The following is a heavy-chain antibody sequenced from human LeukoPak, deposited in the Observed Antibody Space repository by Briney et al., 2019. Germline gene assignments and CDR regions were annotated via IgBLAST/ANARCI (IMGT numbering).Heavy chain of an antibody. Sequence: GGSPRLSCAASGFTFSSYAMSWARQAPGKGLEWVSHITTSGGDTYYADSVRGRFTISRDNSKNTLYLQMNSLRAEDTAVYYCANGRYHNFWGQGTLVTVS. CDR2: ITTSGGDT. V-gene: IGHV3-23*01. CDR1: GFTFSSYA. D-gene: IGHD2-2*01. J-gene: IGHJ4*02. CDR3: ANGRYHNF.